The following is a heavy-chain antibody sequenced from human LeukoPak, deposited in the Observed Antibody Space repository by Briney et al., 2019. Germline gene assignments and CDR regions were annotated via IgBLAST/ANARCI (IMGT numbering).Heavy chain of an antibody. V-gene: IGHV3-7*01. CDR2: IKQDGSEK. J-gene: IGHJ4*02. CDR3: AKQLGYCSDGSCYFPY. CDR1: GFTFSNFW. D-gene: IGHD2-15*01. Sequence: PGGSPRLSCAASGFTFSNFWMSWVRQAPGKGLEWVANIKQDGSEKHYVGSVKGRFTISRDNAKNSLYLQMNSLRAEDTAVYYCAKQLGYCSDGSCYFPYWGQGTLVTVSS.